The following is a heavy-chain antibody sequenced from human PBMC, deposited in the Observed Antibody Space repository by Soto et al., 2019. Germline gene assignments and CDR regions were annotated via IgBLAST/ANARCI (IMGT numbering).Heavy chain of an antibody. CDR3: ANVPPDFWSGYYTGWFDP. D-gene: IGHD3-3*01. CDR2: ISGRGGST. CDR1: GVTFSSYA. V-gene: IGHV3-23*01. Sequence: GGSLRLSCAASGVTFSSYAMSGVRQEEGKGLEWVSEISGRGGSTYYADSVKGRFTISRDNTKKRRNMKRKSLRAEDTAVYYCANVPPDFWSGYYTGWFDPWGQGTLVTVSS. J-gene: IGHJ5*02.